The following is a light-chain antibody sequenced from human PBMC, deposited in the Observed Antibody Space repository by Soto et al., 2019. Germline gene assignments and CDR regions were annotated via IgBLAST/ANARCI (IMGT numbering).Light chain of an antibody. V-gene: IGKV3-15*01. CDR2: GAS. CDR1: QSVGSN. CDR3: HQYSHWPPGGFT. J-gene: IGKJ3*01. Sequence: EIVMTQSPATLSVSPGERATLSCRASQSVGSNLAWYQQKPGQAPRVLIFGASNRATGIPGRFSGSGSGTEFTLTISSLQSEDLAVDYCHQYSHWPPGGFTFGPGTKVDIK.